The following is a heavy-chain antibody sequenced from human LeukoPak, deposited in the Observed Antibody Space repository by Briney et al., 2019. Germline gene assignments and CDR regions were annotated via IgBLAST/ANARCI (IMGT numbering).Heavy chain of an antibody. J-gene: IGHJ6*02. CDR2: SSAYNGIT. V-gene: IGHV1-18*01. CDR3: ATDLSDLRCVEDKIPKGGMDV. D-gene: IGHD3-3*01. Sequence: ASVRLSCKAAGYTFTRSAISWVRQAPGQGLEWMGWSSAYNGITNYAQKLQGRITMTTDTSTSTVYMEMRSLRSDVTAVYYSATDLSDLRCVEDKIPKGGMDVWGQGTTVTVSS. CDR1: GYTFTRSA.